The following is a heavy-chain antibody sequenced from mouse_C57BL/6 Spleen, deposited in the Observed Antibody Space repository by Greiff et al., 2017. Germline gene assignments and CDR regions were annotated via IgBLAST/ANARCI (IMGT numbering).Heavy chain of an antibody. CDR1: GYTFTSYW. V-gene: IGHV1-55*01. CDR3: ARTLYYGSSHWYFDV. D-gene: IGHD1-1*01. Sequence: QVHVKQPGAELVKPGASVTMSCKASGYTFTSYWITWVKQRPGQGLEWIGDIYPGSGSTNYNEKFKSKATLTVDTSSSTAYMQLSSLTSEDSAVYYCARTLYYGSSHWYFDVWRTGATVTVFS. J-gene: IGHJ1*03. CDR2: IYPGSGST.